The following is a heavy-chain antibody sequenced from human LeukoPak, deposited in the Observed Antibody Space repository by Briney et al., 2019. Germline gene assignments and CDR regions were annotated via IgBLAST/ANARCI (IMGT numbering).Heavy chain of an antibody. CDR2: INHSGST. CDR1: GGSFSGYY. D-gene: IGHD4-17*01. V-gene: IGHV4-34*01. CDR3: ARTPKEYDYGDYGTYYYYYMDV. Sequence: SETLSLTCAVYGGSFSGYYWSWIRQPPGKGLEWIGEINHSGSTNYNPSLKSRVTISVDTSKNQFSLKLSSVTAADTAVYYCARTPKEYDYGDYGTYYYYYMDVWGKGTTVTISS. J-gene: IGHJ6*03.